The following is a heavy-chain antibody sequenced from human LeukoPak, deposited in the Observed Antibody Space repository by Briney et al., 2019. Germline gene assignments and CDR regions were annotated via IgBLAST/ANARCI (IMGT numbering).Heavy chain of an antibody. CDR2: IKQDGSEK. CDR1: GFTFSSYW. J-gene: IGHJ6*03. D-gene: IGHD5-24*01. CDR3: ARDGKPGMATSRTNHYYYYYMDV. V-gene: IGHV3-7*03. Sequence: GGSLRLSCAASGFTFSSYWMSWVRQAPGKGLEWVANIKQDGSEKYYVDSVKGRFTVSRDNAKNSLYLQMNSLRAEDTAVYYCARDGKPGMATSRTNHYYYYYMDVWGKGTTVTVSS.